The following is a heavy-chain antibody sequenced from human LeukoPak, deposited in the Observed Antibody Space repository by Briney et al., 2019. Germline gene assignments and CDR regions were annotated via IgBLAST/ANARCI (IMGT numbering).Heavy chain of an antibody. CDR1: GYSISSGYY. CDR3: ATAPGYCSSTSCPPDY. J-gene: IGHJ4*02. V-gene: IGHV4-38-2*02. D-gene: IGHD2-2*01. CDR2: IYHSGST. Sequence: SETLSLTCTVSGYSISSGYYWGWIRQPPGQGLEWIGSIYHSGSTYYNPSLKSRVTISVDTSKNQFSLKLSSVTAADTAVYYCATAPGYCSSTSCPPDYWGQGTLVTVSS.